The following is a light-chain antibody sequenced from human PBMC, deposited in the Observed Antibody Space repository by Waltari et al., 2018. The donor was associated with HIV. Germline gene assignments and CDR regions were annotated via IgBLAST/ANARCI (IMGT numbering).Light chain of an antibody. Sequence: QSALTQSASVSGSPGQSITISCTGTGSDIGGYNYVSWYQQQPGKAPKLLLYDVTERPSGISDRFSGSKSGNTASLTISGLQDEDEADYECSSYTISSTVVFGGGTKLTVL. CDR2: DVT. V-gene: IGLV2-14*03. J-gene: IGLJ2*01. CDR3: SSYTISSTVV. CDR1: GSDIGGYNY.